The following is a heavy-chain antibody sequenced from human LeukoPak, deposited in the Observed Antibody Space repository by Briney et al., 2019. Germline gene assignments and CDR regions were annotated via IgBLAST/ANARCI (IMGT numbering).Heavy chain of an antibody. CDR3: ARTVYYYDSSGFWDY. J-gene: IGHJ4*02. CDR2: ISSSSSTI. D-gene: IGHD3-22*01. V-gene: IGHV3-48*01. Sequence: GGSLRLSCAASGFTFSSYSMNWVRQAPGKGLEWVSYISSSSSTIYYADSVKGRFTFSRDNAKNSLYLQMNSLRAEDTAVYYCARTVYYYDSSGFWDYWGQGTLVTVSS. CDR1: GFTFSSYS.